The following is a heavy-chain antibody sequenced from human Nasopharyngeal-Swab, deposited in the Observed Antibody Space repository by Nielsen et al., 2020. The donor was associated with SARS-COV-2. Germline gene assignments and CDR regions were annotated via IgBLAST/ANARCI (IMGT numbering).Heavy chain of an antibody. CDR1: WFTVSRNH. J-gene: IGHJ3*02. CDR3: AKDVQGDGYSLCDI. Sequence: GESLKISCAASWFTVSRNHMNWVRQAPGNGLDWFSVAYVNGTTSYADSVQGRFTISRDSSRNTLYLQMNGLIAGDTAVYFYAKDVQGDGYSLCDIWGQGTMVTVSS. CDR2: AYVNGTT. D-gene: IGHD5-24*01. V-gene: IGHV3-53*01.